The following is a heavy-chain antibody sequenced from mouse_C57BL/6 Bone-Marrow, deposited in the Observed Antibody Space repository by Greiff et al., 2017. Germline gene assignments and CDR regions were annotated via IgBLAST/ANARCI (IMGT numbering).Heavy chain of an antibody. CDR3: AREDDGYYPDY. CDR1: GYTFPSYW. Sequence: VQLQQPGAELVMPGASVKLSCKASGYTFPSYWMHWVKQRPGQGLEWIGEIDPSDSYTNYNQKFKGKSTLTVDKSSSTAYMQLSSLTSEDSAVYYCAREDDGYYPDYWGQGTTLTVSS. D-gene: IGHD2-3*01. J-gene: IGHJ2*01. CDR2: IDPSDSYT. V-gene: IGHV1-69*01.